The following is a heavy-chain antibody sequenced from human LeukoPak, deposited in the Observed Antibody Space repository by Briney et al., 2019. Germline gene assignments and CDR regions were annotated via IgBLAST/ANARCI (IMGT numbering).Heavy chain of an antibody. V-gene: IGHV3-23*01. CDR3: AKSWGSGTYTFDY. J-gene: IGHJ4*02. D-gene: IGHD3-10*01. Sequence: GGSLRLSCAASGFTFRNYEMNWVRQAPGKGLEWGSYISPSASTIDYADSVMGRFTISRDNSKNTLSLQMNSLRAEDTAVYYCAKSWGSGTYTFDYWGQGILVTVSS. CDR1: GFTFRNYE. CDR2: ISPSASTI.